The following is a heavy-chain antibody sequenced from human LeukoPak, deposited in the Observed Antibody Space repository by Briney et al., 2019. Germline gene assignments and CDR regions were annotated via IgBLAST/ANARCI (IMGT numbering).Heavy chain of an antibody. Sequence: ASVKVSCKASGYTFTGYYMHWVRQAPGQGVEWMGWINPNSGGTNYAQKFQGRVTMTRDTSISTAYMELSRLRSDDTAVYYCARDIAAREYYYYYYYMDVWGKGTTVTVSS. CDR1: GYTFTGYY. CDR3: ARDIAAREYYYYYYYMDV. CDR2: INPNSGGT. D-gene: IGHD6-6*01. J-gene: IGHJ6*03. V-gene: IGHV1-2*02.